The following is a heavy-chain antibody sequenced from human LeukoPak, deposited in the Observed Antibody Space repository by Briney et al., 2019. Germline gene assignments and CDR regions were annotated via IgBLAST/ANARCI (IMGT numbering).Heavy chain of an antibody. CDR2: ISGVGDST. J-gene: IGHJ6*03. D-gene: IGHD2-15*01. CDR3: ANRADGCSGVSCYYYYMDV. V-gene: IGHV3-23*01. Sequence: QPGGSLRLSCAASGFTFSNYAMNWVRQAPGKGLEWVSTISGVGDSTYYAESVKGRFTRSRDNSKNTGYLQMNSLRVEDTAIYYCANRADGCSGVSCYYYYMDVWGKGTTVTVSS. CDR1: GFTFSNYA.